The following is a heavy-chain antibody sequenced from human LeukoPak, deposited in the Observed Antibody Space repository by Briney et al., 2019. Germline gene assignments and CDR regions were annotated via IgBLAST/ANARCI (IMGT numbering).Heavy chain of an antibody. D-gene: IGHD3-3*01. Sequence: SQTLSLTCTVSGGSISSGDYYWSCIRQPPGKGLEWIGYIYYSGSTYYNPSLKSRVTISVDTSMNQFSLKLSSVTAADTAVYYCARHLRLIDFWSGYGGYYYYMDVWGKGTTVTVSS. V-gene: IGHV4-30-4*08. CDR2: IYYSGST. J-gene: IGHJ6*03. CDR1: GGSISSGDYY. CDR3: ARHLRLIDFWSGYGGYYYYMDV.